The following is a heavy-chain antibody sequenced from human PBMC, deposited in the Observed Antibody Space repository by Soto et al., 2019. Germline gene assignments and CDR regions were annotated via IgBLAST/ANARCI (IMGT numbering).Heavy chain of an antibody. Sequence: KPSETLSLTCSVSGGSVSISTYSWAWVRQTPGKGLEWLGSILHSGRTYYNPSLKSRLTLSVDTSEDQFSLNLSSVTATDTGVYYCATLPAAMYFYGSDVWGPGTTVTVSS. CDR2: ILHSGRT. V-gene: IGHV4-39*01. J-gene: IGHJ6*02. CDR1: GGSVSISTYS. CDR3: ATLPAAMYFYGSDV. D-gene: IGHD2-2*01.